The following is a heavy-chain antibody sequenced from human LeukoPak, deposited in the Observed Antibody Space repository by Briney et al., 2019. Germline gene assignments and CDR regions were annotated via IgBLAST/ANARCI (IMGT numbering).Heavy chain of an antibody. CDR2: ISSSSSYI. V-gene: IGHV3-21*01. J-gene: IGHJ4*02. Sequence: GGSLRLSCAASGFTFSSYSMNWVRQAPGKGLEWVSSISSSSSYIYYADSVKGRFTISRDNAKNSLYLKMNSLRAEDTAVYYCARDTYYYDSSGYWDYWGQGTLVTVSS. CDR1: GFTFSSYS. CDR3: ARDTYYYDSSGYWDY. D-gene: IGHD3-22*01.